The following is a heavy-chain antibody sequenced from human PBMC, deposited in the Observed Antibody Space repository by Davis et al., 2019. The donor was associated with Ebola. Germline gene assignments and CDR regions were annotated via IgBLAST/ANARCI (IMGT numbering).Heavy chain of an antibody. V-gene: IGHV3-74*01. CDR3: AGEVWSSIDY. J-gene: IGHJ4*02. Sequence: PGGSLRLSCATSGFTFSSYTMHWVRQAPGKGLLWVSRINSDGSSTSYADSVKGRFTISRDNAKNTLYLQMNSLRAEDTAVYYCAGEVWSSIDYWGQGTLVTVSS. CDR2: INSDGSST. CDR1: GFTFSSYT. D-gene: IGHD3-10*01.